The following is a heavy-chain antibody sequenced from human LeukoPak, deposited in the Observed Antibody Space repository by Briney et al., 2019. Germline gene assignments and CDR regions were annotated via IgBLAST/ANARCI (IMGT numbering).Heavy chain of an antibody. Sequence: SETLSLTCTVSGGSISSSSYYWGWIRQPPGKGLEWIGSIYYSGSTYYNPSLKSRVTISVDTSKNQFSLKLSSVTAADTAVYYCARDSYCSSTSCWNPWGQGTLVTVSS. J-gene: IGHJ5*02. CDR2: IYYSGST. V-gene: IGHV4-39*07. CDR3: ARDSYCSSTSCWNP. D-gene: IGHD2-2*01. CDR1: GGSISSSSYY.